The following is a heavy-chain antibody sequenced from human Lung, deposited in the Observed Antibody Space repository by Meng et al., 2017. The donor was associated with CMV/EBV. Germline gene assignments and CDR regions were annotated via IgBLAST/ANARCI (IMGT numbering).Heavy chain of an antibody. CDR3: STGGDSSGWGC. J-gene: IGHJ4*02. CDR2: IKSKTDGGTT. D-gene: IGHD3-22*01. Sequence: GESLKISCAASGFTFSDARMHWVRQAPGKGLEWVGRIKSKTDGGTTDYAASVKGRFTISREDSKNTLSLQMNSLKAEDTAVYFCSTGGDSSGWGCWGQGTLVTVSS. V-gene: IGHV3-15*05. CDR1: GFTFSDAR.